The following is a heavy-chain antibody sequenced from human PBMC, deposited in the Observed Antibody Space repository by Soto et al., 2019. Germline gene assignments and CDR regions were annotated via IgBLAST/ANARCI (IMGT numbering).Heavy chain of an antibody. J-gene: IGHJ6*02. V-gene: IGHV4-59*01. CDR1: GGSINTYY. Sequence: SETLSLTCTVSGGSINTYYWSWIRQPPGKGLEWVGYIYYSGTTYYNLSLKSRISISIDKSKNQFSLKLSSVTAADTAVYYCARVFSGGGDYYYYGMDLWGQGSTVTVSS. D-gene: IGHD6-19*01. CDR2: IYYSGTT. CDR3: ARVFSGGGDYYYYGMDL.